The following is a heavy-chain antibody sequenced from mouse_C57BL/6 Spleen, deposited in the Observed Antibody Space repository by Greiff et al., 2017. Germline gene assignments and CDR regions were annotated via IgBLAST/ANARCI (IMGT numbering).Heavy chain of an antibody. J-gene: IGHJ4*01. CDR3: ARHDLITTVVATDYAMDY. V-gene: IGHV5-6*01. D-gene: IGHD1-1*01. CDR1: GFTFSSYG. CDR2: ISSGGSYT. Sequence: EVQVVESGGDLVKPGGSLKLSCAASGFTFSSYGMSWVRQTPDKRLEWVATISSGGSYTYYPDSVKGRFTISRDNAKNTLYLQMSSLKSEDTAMYYCARHDLITTVVATDYAMDYWGQGTSVTVSS.